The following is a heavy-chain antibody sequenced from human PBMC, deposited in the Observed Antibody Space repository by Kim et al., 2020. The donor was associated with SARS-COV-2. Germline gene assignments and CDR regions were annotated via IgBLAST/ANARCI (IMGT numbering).Heavy chain of an antibody. Sequence: SETLSLTCTVSGGSISSYYWSWIRQPPGKGLEWIGYIYYSGSTNYNPSLKSQVTISVDTSKNQFSLKLSSVTAADTAVYYCARGAGVDGSGSYYGYFDLWGRGALVTVSS. CDR2: IYYSGST. J-gene: IGHJ2*01. D-gene: IGHD3-10*01. CDR1: GGSISSYY. CDR3: ARGAGVDGSGSYYGYFDL. V-gene: IGHV4-59*13.